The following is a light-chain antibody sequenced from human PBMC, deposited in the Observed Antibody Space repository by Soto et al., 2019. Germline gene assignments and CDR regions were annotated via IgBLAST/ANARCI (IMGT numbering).Light chain of an antibody. V-gene: IGLV2-14*01. CDR3: TSYTTSSTYV. Sequence: QSALTQPASVSGSPGQSIAISCTGTSSDVGAYNYVFWYQQYPGKAPKLIIYDVTNRPSGVSDRVSGSKSGNTASLTISGLQAEDEADYYCTSYTTSSTYVFGTGTQLTVL. CDR2: DVT. J-gene: IGLJ1*01. CDR1: SSDVGAYNY.